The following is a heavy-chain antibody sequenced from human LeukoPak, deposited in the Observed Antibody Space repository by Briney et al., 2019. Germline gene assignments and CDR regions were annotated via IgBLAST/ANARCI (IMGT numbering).Heavy chain of an antibody. CDR2: IYSGGST. CDR1: GFTVSSNY. V-gene: IGHV3-66*01. J-gene: IGHJ6*02. D-gene: IGHD2-2*01. Sequence: PGGSLRLSCAASGFTVSSNYMSWVRQAPGKGLEWVSVIYSGGSTYYADSVKGRFTISRDNAKNSLYLQMNSLRAEDTAVYYCARAAPVVVPADPKYYYGMDVWGQGTTVTVSS. CDR3: ARAAPVVVPADPKYYYGMDV.